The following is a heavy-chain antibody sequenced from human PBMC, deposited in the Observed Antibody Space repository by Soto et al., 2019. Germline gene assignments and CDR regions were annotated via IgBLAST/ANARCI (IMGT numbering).Heavy chain of an antibody. J-gene: IGHJ5*02. V-gene: IGHV1-2*02. CDR3: ARRSSTYLNEIIYDP. D-gene: IGHD2-2*01. CDR2: IKPDSGDT. Sequence: GASVKVSCKASRYTFTSYDIFWVRQSPGQGLEWMGWIKPDSGDTHYAQNLQGRVTMTRDTSINTAYMELNNLVSDDTAVYYCARRSSTYLNEIIYDPWGQGTLVTVSS. CDR1: RYTFTSYD.